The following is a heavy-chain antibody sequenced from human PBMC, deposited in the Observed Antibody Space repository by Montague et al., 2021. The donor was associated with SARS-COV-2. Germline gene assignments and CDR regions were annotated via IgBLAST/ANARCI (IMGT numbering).Heavy chain of an antibody. CDR3: ATPPPGYCSSTSCYDDYYYYGMDV. J-gene: IGHJ6*02. Sequence: SETLSLTCTVSGGSISSSSYYWGWIRQPPGKGLEWIGSIYYSGNTYYNPSLKSRVTISVDTSKNQFSLKLSSVTAADTAVYYCATPPPGYCSSTSCYDDYYYYGMDVWGQGTTVTVSS. CDR1: GGSISSSSYY. V-gene: IGHV4-39*01. D-gene: IGHD2-2*01. CDR2: IYYSGNT.